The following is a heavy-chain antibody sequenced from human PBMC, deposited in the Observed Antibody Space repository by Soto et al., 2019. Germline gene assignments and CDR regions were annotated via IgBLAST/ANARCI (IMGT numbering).Heavy chain of an antibody. V-gene: IGHV1-18*01. CDR3: ARVSHDGAFDI. CDR2: ISAYNGNT. J-gene: IGHJ3*02. CDR1: GYTFTSYG. Sequence: GASVKVSCKASGYTFTSYGISYERQAPGQGLEWMGWISAYNGNTNYAQKLQGRVTMTTDTSTSTAYMELRSLRSDHTAVYYCARVSHDGAFDIWGQGTMVTVSS. D-gene: IGHD1-1*01.